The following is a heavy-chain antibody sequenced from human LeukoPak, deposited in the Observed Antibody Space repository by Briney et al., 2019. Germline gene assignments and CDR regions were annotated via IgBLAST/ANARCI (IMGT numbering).Heavy chain of an antibody. J-gene: IGHJ6*02. CDR1: GFTFSSYG. D-gene: IGHD3-3*01. CDR3: AKDSSITNPYYGLDV. Sequence: GGSLRLSYAASGFTFSSYGMNWVRQAPGKGLEWVSYISSSGSAIYYADSVRGRFTITRDNAKNSLSLQMNSLRAEDTAVYNCAKDSSITNPYYGLDVWGQGTTVTVSS. CDR2: ISSSGSAI. V-gene: IGHV3-48*03.